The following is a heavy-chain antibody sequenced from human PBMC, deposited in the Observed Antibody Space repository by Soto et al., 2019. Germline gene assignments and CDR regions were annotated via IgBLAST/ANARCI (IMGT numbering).Heavy chain of an antibody. Sequence: QVQLVQSGAEVKKPGSSVKVSCKASGCTFSSYAISWVRQAPGQGLEWMGGIIPIFGTANYAQKFQGRVTITADESTSTAYMELSSLRSEDTAVYYCARARRTTTVVTKSHWYFDLWGRGTLVTVSS. CDR3: ARARRTTTVVTKSHWYFDL. CDR2: IIPIFGTA. J-gene: IGHJ2*01. V-gene: IGHV1-69*01. CDR1: GCTFSSYA. D-gene: IGHD4-17*01.